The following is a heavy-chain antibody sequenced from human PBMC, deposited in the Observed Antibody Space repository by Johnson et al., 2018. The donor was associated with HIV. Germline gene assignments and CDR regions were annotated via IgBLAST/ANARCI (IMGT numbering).Heavy chain of an antibody. J-gene: IGHJ3*02. CDR1: GFTVSGNY. D-gene: IGHD5-24*01. CDR2: ISSSGSTI. CDR3: ARGRWLHLGAFDI. V-gene: IGHV3-11*04. Sequence: QGQLVEFGGGLIQPGGSLRLSCVASGFTVSGNYMNWMRQAPGKGLEWVSHISSSGSTIYYADSVKGRFTISRDNAKNSLYLQMNSLRAEDTAVYYCARGRWLHLGAFDIWGQGTMVTVSS.